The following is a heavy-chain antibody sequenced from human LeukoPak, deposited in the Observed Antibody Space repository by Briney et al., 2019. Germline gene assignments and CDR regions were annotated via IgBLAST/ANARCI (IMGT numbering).Heavy chain of an antibody. V-gene: IGHV1-18*01. CDR2: ISAYNGNT. J-gene: IGHJ5*02. D-gene: IGHD1-20*01. CDR3: ARDSNGITGTQGWFDP. Sequence: ASVKVSCKASGYTFTSYGISWVRQAPGQGLEWMGWISAYNGNTNYAQKLQGRVTMTTDTSTSTAYMELRSLRSDDTAVYYCARDSNGITGTQGWFDPWGQGTLVTVSS. CDR1: GYTFTSYG.